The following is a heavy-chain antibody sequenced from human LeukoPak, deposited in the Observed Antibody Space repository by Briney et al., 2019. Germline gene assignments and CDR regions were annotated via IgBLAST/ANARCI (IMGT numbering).Heavy chain of an antibody. CDR1: GFTFSSYA. CDR3: AKGASGSYHTPYDY. CDR2: ISVSGGNT. J-gene: IGHJ4*02. Sequence: GGSLRLSCAASGFTFSSYAMTWVRQAPGKGLEWVSDISVSGGNTYYADSVQGRFIISRDNSKNTLNLQMNSLRVEDTAVYYCAKGASGSYHTPYDYWGQGSLVTVSS. D-gene: IGHD1-26*01. V-gene: IGHV3-23*01.